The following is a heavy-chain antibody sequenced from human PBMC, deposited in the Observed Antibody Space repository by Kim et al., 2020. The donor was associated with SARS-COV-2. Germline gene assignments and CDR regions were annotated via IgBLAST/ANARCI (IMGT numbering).Heavy chain of an antibody. Sequence: SETLSLTCTVSGGSISSSSYYWGWIRQPPGKGLEWIGSIYYSGSTYYNPSLKSRVTISVDTSKNQFSLKLSSVTAADTAVYYCARDLQLAEGAYGMDVW. J-gene: IGHJ6*01. CDR2: IYYSGST. CDR3: ARDLQLAEGAYGMDV. D-gene: IGHD1-1*01. CDR1: GGSISSSSYY. V-gene: IGHV4-39*07.